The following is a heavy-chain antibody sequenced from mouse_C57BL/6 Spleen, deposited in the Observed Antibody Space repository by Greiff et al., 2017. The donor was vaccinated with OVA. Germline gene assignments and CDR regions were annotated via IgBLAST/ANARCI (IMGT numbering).Heavy chain of an antibody. D-gene: IGHD2-2*01. J-gene: IGHJ3*01. CDR3: AIYAVTTGSWFAY. Sequence: VQLQQPGAELVKPGASVKVSCKASGYTFTSYWMPWVKKRPGQGLEWIGRINTYDSDPTYNQKFKGQATLSVDKSSSTAYMQLSSLTSEDSAVDYCAIYAVTTGSWFAYWGQGTLVTVSA. CDR2: INTYDSDP. V-gene: IGHV1-74*01. CDR1: GYTFTSYW.